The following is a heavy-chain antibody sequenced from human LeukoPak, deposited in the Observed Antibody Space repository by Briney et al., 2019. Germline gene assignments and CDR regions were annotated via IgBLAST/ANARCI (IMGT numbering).Heavy chain of an antibody. D-gene: IGHD7-27*01. J-gene: IGHJ4*02. CDR3: AKVEWGIRAFDY. V-gene: IGHV3-23*01. CDR1: GFTFSSYA. Sequence: GGSLRLSCAASGFTFSSYAMSWVRRAPGKGLEWVSGISASGSSTNYADSVKGRLTISRDNSKNTLYLQMNSLRAEDTAVYYCAKVEWGIRAFDYWGQGTPVTVSS. CDR2: ISASGSST.